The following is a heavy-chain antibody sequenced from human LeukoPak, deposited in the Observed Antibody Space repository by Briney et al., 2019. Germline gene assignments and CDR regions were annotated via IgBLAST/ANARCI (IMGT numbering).Heavy chain of an antibody. V-gene: IGHV3-23*01. CDR3: GKDPNGDYVGGFDM. CDR1: GYIFNHYA. CDR2: ISASGGKT. D-gene: IGHD3-10*02. J-gene: IGHJ3*02. Sequence: AGGSLRLSCVGSGYIFNHYAMSWVRQAPGKGPEFVSGISASGGKTFYADSVKGRFTISKDDSKNTLYLEMNDLRVEDTAVYYCGKDPNGDYVGGFDMLGQGRMVTVSS.